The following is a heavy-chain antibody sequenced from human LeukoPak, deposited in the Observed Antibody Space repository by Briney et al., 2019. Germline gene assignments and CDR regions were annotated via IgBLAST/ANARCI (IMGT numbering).Heavy chain of an antibody. D-gene: IGHD3-22*01. CDR3: AIKHYDTSGYQDYFYYMDV. CDR2: ISSSSSFI. J-gene: IGHJ6*03. V-gene: IGHV3-21*01. Sequence: GGSLRLSCAASGFSFSSYSTNWVRQAPGKGLEWVSSISSSSSFIYYADSVKGRFTISRDNAKNSLYLQMNSLRAEDTAVYYCAIKHYDTSGYQDYFYYMDVWGKGTTVTVSS. CDR1: GFSFSSYS.